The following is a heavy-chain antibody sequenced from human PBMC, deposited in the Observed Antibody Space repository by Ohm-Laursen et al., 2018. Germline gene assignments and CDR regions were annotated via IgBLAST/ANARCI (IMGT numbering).Heavy chain of an antibody. CDR1: GFTFSDYY. Sequence: GSLRLSCTASGFTFSDYYMSWIRQAPGKGLEWVSYISSSGSTIYYVDSVKGRFTTSRDNAKNSLYLQMNSLRAEDTAVYYCARVSRGTLQSPWGQGTLVTVSS. V-gene: IGHV3-11*01. J-gene: IGHJ5*02. D-gene: IGHD5-24*01. CDR2: ISSSGSTI. CDR3: ARVSRGTLQSP.